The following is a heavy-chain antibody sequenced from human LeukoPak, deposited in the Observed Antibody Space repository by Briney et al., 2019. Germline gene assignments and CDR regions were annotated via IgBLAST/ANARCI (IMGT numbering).Heavy chain of an antibody. CDR2: IIPIFGTA. D-gene: IGHD6-13*01. CDR1: GGTFSSYA. Sequence: SVKVSCKASGGTFSSYAISWVRQAPGQGLEWMGRIIPIFGTANYAQKFQGRVTITTDESTSTAYMELSSLRSEDTAVYYCARGAGSIWYMDYFDYWGQGTLVTVSS. V-gene: IGHV1-69*05. J-gene: IGHJ4*02. CDR3: ARGAGSIWYMDYFDY.